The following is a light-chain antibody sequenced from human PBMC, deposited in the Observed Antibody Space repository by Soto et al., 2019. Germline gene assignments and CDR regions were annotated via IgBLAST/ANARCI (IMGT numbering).Light chain of an antibody. V-gene: IGLV2-14*01. CDR2: DVS. Sequence: QSVLTQPASVSGSPGQSITISCTGTSSDVGGYNYVSWYQQHPGKAPKLMIYDVSNRPSGVSNRFSGATSGNTASLTISGLQPEDEADYYCSSYTSSSTLVFGGGTQLTVL. CDR1: SSDVGGYNY. CDR3: SSYTSSSTLV. J-gene: IGLJ2*01.